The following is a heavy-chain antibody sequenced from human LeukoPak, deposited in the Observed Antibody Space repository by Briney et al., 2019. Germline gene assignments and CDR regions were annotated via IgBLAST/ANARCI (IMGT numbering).Heavy chain of an antibody. Sequence: AGGSLRLSCSTFGFNFANYGVSWFRQAPGKGLEWVSVIYSGGSTYYADSVKGRFTISRDNSKNTLYLQMSSLRVEDTAIYYCARGRDYFPIDYWGQGTFVIVSS. D-gene: IGHD2/OR15-2a*01. CDR1: GFNFANYG. V-gene: IGHV3-53*01. J-gene: IGHJ4*02. CDR3: ARGRDYFPIDY. CDR2: IYSGGST.